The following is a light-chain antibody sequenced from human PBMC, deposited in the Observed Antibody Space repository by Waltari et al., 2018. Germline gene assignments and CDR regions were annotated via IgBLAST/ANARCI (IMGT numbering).Light chain of an antibody. V-gene: IGLV1-44*01. CDR3: AAWDDSLNGFYV. CDR2: SNN. CDR1: SSNIGSNT. J-gene: IGLJ1*01. Sequence: QSVLTQPPSASGTPGQRVTISCSGSSSNIGSNTVNWYQQRPGTAPELLIYSNNQRPSGVPDRFSGSKSGTSASRAISGLQSEDEADYYCAAWDDSLNGFYVFGTGTKVTVL.